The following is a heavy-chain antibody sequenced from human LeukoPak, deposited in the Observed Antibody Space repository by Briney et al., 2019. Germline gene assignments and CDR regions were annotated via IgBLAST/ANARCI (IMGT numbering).Heavy chain of an antibody. Sequence: GGSLRLSCAASGFTFSSYSMNWVRQAPGKGLEWVSYISSSSSTIYYADSVKGRFTISRDDAKNSLYLQMNSLRAEDTAVYYCARAHYYDSSGIGGYWGQGTLVTVSS. V-gene: IGHV3-48*01. CDR1: GFTFSSYS. D-gene: IGHD3-22*01. CDR3: ARAHYYDSSGIGGY. J-gene: IGHJ4*02. CDR2: ISSSSSTI.